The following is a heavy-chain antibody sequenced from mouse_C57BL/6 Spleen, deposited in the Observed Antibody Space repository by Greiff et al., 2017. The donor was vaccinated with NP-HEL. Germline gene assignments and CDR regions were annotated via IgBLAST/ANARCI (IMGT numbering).Heavy chain of an antibody. V-gene: IGHV5-9*01. J-gene: IGHJ4*01. Sequence: EVMLVESGGGLVKPGGSLKLSCAASGFTFSSYTMSWVRQTPEKRLEWVATISGGGGNTYYPDSVKGRFTISRDNAKNTLYLQMSSLRSEDTALYYCARHRYGIAMDYWGQGTSVTVSS. CDR1: GFTFSSYT. CDR2: ISGGGGNT. CDR3: ARHRYGIAMDY. D-gene: IGHD1-1*01.